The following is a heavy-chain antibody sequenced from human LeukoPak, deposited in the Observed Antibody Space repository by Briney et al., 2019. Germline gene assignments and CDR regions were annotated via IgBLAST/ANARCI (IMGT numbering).Heavy chain of an antibody. CDR1: GGSVTSTNW. J-gene: IGHJ4*02. CDR3: AREGGFYRPLDY. CDR2: FHLDGRT. D-gene: IGHD3-3*01. Sequence: SETLSLTGDVSGGSVTSTNWWTWVRQPPGKGLDWIGEFHLDGRTNYNPSLKNRLIMSVDLPENHISLKLTSVTAADTAVYYCAREGGFYRPLDYSGQGTLVTVSS. V-gene: IGHV4-4*02.